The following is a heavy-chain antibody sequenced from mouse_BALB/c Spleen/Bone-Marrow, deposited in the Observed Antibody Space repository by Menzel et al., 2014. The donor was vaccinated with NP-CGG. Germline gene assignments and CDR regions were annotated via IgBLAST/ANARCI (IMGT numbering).Heavy chain of an antibody. Sequence: EVQLQQSGGGLVQPGGSLKLSCAASGFDFSRYWMSWVRQAPGKGIEWIGEINPDSGTINYTPSLKVKFIISRDNAKNTLFLQISKVRAQDTALYDCARLGYCGSFDYWGQGTTLTISS. D-gene: IGHD2-3*01. J-gene: IGHJ2*01. CDR3: ARLGYCGSFDY. V-gene: IGHV4-1*02. CDR2: INPDSGTI. CDR1: GFDFSRYW.